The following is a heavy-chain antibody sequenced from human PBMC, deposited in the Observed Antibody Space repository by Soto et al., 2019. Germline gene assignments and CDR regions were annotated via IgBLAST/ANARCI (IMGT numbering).Heavy chain of an antibody. V-gene: IGHV1-18*04. CDR3: ARGYSYGSYWFFDL. CDR2: ISVYNGNT. Sequence: ASVKVSCKASGYAFTTYGITWVRQAPGQGLEWMGWISVYNGNTNYAQKLQGRVTMTTDTSTSTAYMELWSLSSDDTAVYYCARGYSYGSYWFFDLWGRGRLVTVSS. CDR1: GYAFTTYG. D-gene: IGHD5-18*01. J-gene: IGHJ2*01.